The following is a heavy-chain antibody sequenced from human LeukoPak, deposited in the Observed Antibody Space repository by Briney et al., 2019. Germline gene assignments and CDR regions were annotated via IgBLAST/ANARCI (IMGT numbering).Heavy chain of an antibody. CDR3: ARLNLPGVYYYGSGSYYHFDY. CDR2: IYDSGST. J-gene: IGHJ4*02. V-gene: IGHV4-59*08. D-gene: IGHD3-10*01. Sequence: SETLSLTCTVSGASINTYYWSWIRQPPGKGLEWIGYIYDSGSTNYNPSLKSRVTISVDTTKNQFSLKLSSVTAADTAVYYCARLNLPGVYYYGSGSYYHFDYWGQGTLVTVSS. CDR1: GASINTYY.